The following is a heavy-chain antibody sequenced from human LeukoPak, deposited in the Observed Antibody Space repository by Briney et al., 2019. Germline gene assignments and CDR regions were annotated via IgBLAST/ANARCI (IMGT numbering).Heavy chain of an antibody. CDR3: ARYHTTTVTKYFDY. D-gene: IGHD4-17*01. Sequence: SQTLSLTCTVSGGSISSGGYYWSWIRQHPGKGLEWIGYIYYSGSTYYNPSLKSRVTISVDTSKNQFSLKLSSVTAADTAVYYCARYHTTTVTKYFDYWGQGTLVTVSS. J-gene: IGHJ4*02. CDR2: IYYSGST. CDR1: GGSISSGGYY. V-gene: IGHV4-31*03.